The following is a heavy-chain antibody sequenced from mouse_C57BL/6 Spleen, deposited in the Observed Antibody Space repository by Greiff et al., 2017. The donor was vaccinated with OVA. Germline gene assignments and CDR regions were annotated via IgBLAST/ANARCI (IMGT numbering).Heavy chain of an antibody. Sequence: VQLQQSDAELVKPGASVTISCKVSGYTFTDYTIPWMKQRPEQGLEWIGSIYPRDGSTKYNEKFKGKAIWTADKSSSTADMQLNSLTSEDSAVYFCARESNYEGDYAMDYWGQGTSVTVSS. V-gene: IGHV1-78*01. D-gene: IGHD2-5*01. J-gene: IGHJ4*01. CDR2: IYPRDGST. CDR3: ARESNYEGDYAMDY. CDR1: GYTFTDYT.